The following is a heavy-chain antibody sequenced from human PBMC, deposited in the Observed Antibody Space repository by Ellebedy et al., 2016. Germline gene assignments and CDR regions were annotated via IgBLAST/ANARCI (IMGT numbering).Heavy chain of an antibody. CDR2: IWYDGSNK. CDR1: GFTFSSYG. J-gene: IGHJ4*02. D-gene: IGHD6-19*01. CDR3: ARDVDGGIAVAGTLGY. V-gene: IGHV3-33*08. Sequence: GESLKISCAASGFTFSSYGMHWVRQAPGKGLEWVAVIWYDGSNKYYADSVKGRFTISRDNSKNTLYLQMNSLRAEDTAVYYCARDVDGGIAVAGTLGYWGQGTLVTVSS.